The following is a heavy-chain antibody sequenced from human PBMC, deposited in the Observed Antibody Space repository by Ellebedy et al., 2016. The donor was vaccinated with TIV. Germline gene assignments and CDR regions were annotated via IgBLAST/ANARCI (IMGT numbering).Heavy chain of an antibody. CDR1: GLTFSSHS. CDR3: ARVRGNYAYGMDV. Sequence: GESLKISCAASGLTFSSHSMNWVRQAPGKGLEWVSCIGTTGNTVSYADSVKGRFTISRDNAMNSLYLEMNSLRDEDTAVYYCARVRGNYAYGMDVWGQGTTVTVSS. CDR2: IGTTGNTV. V-gene: IGHV3-48*02. J-gene: IGHJ6*02. D-gene: IGHD3-16*01.